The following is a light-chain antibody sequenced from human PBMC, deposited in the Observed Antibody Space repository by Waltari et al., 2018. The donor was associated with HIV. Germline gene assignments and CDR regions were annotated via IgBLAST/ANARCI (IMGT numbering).Light chain of an antibody. V-gene: IGKV4-1*01. Sequence: DVILTQSPDSLAVSVGERATLPCKSSHSLLYRSTNENSLAWYQQKPGQRPKLLIYWASTRESGVPDRFSGSGSGTDFTLTISSLRAEDVAVYYCQQYYILPYTFGQGTKLETK. CDR3: QQYYILPYT. CDR1: HSLLYRSTNENS. J-gene: IGKJ2*01. CDR2: WAS.